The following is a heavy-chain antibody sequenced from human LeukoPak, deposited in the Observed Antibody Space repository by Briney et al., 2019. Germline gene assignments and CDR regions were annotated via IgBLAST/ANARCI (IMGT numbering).Heavy chain of an antibody. CDR3: AREGRGAVAGFDY. J-gene: IGHJ4*02. Sequence: SETLSLTCTVSGGSISGYYWTWIRQPAGKGLEWIGRIYTSGSSNYNPSLKSRVTMSVDTSKNQISLKLTSVTAADTAVYYCAREGRGAVAGFDYWGQGTLVTVSP. V-gene: IGHV4-4*07. D-gene: IGHD6-19*01. CDR2: IYTSGSS. CDR1: GGSISGYY.